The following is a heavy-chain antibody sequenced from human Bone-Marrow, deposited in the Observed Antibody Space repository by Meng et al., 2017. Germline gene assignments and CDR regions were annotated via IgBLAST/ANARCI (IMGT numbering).Heavy chain of an antibody. CDR3: AKGGVAQGRGY. CDR1: GFTFSSYA. Sequence: GGSLRLSCAASGFTFSSYAMSWVRQAPGKGLEWVSAISGSGGSTYYADSVKGRFTISRDNSQNTVHLQMNSLTAEDTALYYCAKGGVAQGRGYWGQGTLVTVSS. V-gene: IGHV3-23*01. D-gene: IGHD3-10*01. CDR2: ISGSGGST. J-gene: IGHJ4*02.